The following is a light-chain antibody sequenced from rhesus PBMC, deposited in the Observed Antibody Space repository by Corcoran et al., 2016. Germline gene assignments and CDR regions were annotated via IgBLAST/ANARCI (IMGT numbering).Light chain of an antibody. V-gene: IGKV1-21*01. CDR1: QDISYW. Sequence: DIQMTQSPSSLSASVGDRVTITCRASQDISYWLAWYQQKPGKAPNLQIYKASSLQRGVPSRCSGSGSGTDVTITISSLQPEDFATYYCQQYNTVVTFGGGTKVGIK. CDR3: QQYNTVVT. J-gene: IGKJ4*01. CDR2: KAS.